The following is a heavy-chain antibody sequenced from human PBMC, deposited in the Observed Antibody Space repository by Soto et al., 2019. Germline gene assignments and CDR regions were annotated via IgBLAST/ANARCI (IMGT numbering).Heavy chain of an antibody. CDR1: GGSISSGTYY. D-gene: IGHD2-15*01. CDR2: ISHSGRT. J-gene: IGHJ4*02. V-gene: IGHV4-31*03. Sequence: SETLSLPCTVSGGSISSGTYYWTWVRQRPGEGLEWIGFISHSGRTYYNPSLKSRAAISVDTSENQFSLRLSSVTAANTAVYFCARDSDYCTGGSCYGNFDFWGQGTLVTVSS. CDR3: ARDSDYCTGGSCYGNFDF.